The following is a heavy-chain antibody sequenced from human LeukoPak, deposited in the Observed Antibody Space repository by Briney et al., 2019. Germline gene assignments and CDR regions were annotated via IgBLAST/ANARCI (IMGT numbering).Heavy chain of an antibody. CDR2: IYYSGST. Sequence: PSQTLSLTCTVSGGSISSSSYYWGWIRQPPGKGLEWIGSIYYSGSTYYNPSLKSRVTISVDTSKNQFSLKLSSVTAADTAVYYCARLGEMATIFDYWGQGTLVTVCS. CDR1: GGSISSSSYY. D-gene: IGHD5-24*01. V-gene: IGHV4-39*01. J-gene: IGHJ4*02. CDR3: ARLGEMATIFDY.